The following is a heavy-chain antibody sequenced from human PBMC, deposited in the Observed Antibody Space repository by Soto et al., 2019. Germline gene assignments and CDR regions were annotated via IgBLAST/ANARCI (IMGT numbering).Heavy chain of an antibody. D-gene: IGHD1-26*01. J-gene: IGHJ4*02. CDR3: ARAIPEVGATEPFLLDY. CDR2: IIPIFGTA. Sequence: SVKVSCKASGGTCSSYAISWVRQAPGQGLEWMGGIIPIFGTANYAQKFQGRVTITADESTSTAYMELSSLRSEDTAVYYCARAIPEVGATEPFLLDYWGQGTLVTVSS. V-gene: IGHV1-69*13. CDR1: GGTCSSYA.